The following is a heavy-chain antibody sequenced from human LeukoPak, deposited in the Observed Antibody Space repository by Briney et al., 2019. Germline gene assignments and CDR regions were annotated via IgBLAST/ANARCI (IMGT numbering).Heavy chain of an antibody. CDR3: ARGLVPGFLDY. Sequence: PGGSLRLSCAASGFTFSSSWMYWVRQAPGKGLVWVSRINSDESITTYEDSVKGRFTISRDNAKNTLYLQMNSLRAEDTAVYYCARGLVPGFLDYWGQGTPVTVSS. J-gene: IGHJ4*02. CDR2: INSDESIT. D-gene: IGHD4-11*01. CDR1: GFTFSSSW. V-gene: IGHV3-74*01.